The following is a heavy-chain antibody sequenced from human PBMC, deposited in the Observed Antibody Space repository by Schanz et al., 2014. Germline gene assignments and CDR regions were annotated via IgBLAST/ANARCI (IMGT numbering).Heavy chain of an antibody. CDR3: AKAGSGWSTAGYYY. Sequence: PGGSLRLSCAASGFTFSDYYMTWIRQAPGKGLEWVSDISDSGDSTHYADSVKGRFTISRDNAKNSLFLQMNSLSAEDTAVYYCAKAGSGWSTAGYYYWGQGTLVAVSS. CDR1: GFTFSDYY. D-gene: IGHD6-19*01. J-gene: IGHJ4*02. V-gene: IGHV3-11*01. CDR2: ISDSGDST.